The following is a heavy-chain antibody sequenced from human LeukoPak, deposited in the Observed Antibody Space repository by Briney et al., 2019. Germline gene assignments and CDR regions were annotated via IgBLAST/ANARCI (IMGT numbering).Heavy chain of an antibody. CDR3: AKTTGGWPRFFDH. D-gene: IGHD6-19*01. Sequence: GGSLRLSCAASGYPFSGSDIHWVRQAPGKGLEWVAFVSHEGSSKFYAESVKGRFGISRDNSKSTTYLQMNGLRPDDTAVYYCAKTTGGWPRFFDHWGQGTLVAVSS. CDR2: VSHEGSSK. V-gene: IGHV3-30*18. J-gene: IGHJ4*02. CDR1: GYPFSGSD.